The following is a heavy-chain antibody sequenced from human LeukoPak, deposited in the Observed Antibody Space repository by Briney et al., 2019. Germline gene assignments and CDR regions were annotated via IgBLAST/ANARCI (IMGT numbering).Heavy chain of an antibody. V-gene: IGHV3-48*01. CDR1: GFTFSTYS. Sequence: GGSLRLSCAASGFTFSTYSMNWVRQAPGKGLEWVSYISSSSSTIYYADSVKGRFTISRDNAKNSLYLQMNSLRAEDTAVYYCARGSTYYDSSGQVPFDYWGQGTLATVSS. CDR2: ISSSSSTI. CDR3: ARGSTYYDSSGQVPFDY. D-gene: IGHD3-22*01. J-gene: IGHJ4*02.